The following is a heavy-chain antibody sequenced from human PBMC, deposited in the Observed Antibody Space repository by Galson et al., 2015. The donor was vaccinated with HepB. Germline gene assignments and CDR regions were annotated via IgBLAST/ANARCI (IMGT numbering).Heavy chain of an antibody. Sequence: SLRLSCAASGFTFSSYAMSWVRQAPGKGLEWVSAISSSGGSTYYADSVKGRFTISRDNSKNTLYLQMNSLRAEDTAIYYCARERYNSGYGGYFDYWGQGTLATVSS. CDR3: ARERYNSGYGGYFDY. CDR1: GFTFSSYA. CDR2: ISSSGGST. J-gene: IGHJ4*02. V-gene: IGHV3-23*01. D-gene: IGHD5-18*01.